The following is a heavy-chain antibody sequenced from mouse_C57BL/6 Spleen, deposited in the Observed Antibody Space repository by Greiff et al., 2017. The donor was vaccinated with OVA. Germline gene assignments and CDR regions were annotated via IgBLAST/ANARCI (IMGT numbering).Heavy chain of an antibody. D-gene: IGHD1-1*01. V-gene: IGHV1-55*01. J-gene: IGHJ2*01. CDR1: GYTFTSYW. CDR2: IYPGSGST. CDR3: AKEVSYYYGSVDY. Sequence: QVQLQQPGAELVKPGASVKMSCKASGYTFTSYWITWVKQRPGQGLEWIGEIYPGSGSTNYNEKFKSKATLTVDTSSSTAYMQLSSLTSEDSAVYYCAKEVSYYYGSVDYWGQGTTLTVSS.